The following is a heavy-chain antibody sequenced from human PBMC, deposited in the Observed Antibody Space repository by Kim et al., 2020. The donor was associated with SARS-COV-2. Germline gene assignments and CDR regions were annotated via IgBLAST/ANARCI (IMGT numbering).Heavy chain of an antibody. CDR3: ARERRYYYDSSGYVSYAFDI. Sequence: ASVKVSCKASGYTFTGYYMHWVRQAPGQGLEWMGWINPNSGGTNYAQKFQGWVTMTRDTSISTAYMELSRLRSDDTAVYYCARERRYYYDSSGYVSYAFDIWGQGTMVTVSS. J-gene: IGHJ3*02. V-gene: IGHV1-2*04. CDR1: GYTFTGYY. CDR2: INPNSGGT. D-gene: IGHD3-22*01.